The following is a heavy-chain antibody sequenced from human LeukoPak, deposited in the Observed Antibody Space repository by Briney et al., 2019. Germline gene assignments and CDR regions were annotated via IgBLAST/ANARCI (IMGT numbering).Heavy chain of an antibody. V-gene: IGHV4-39*01. CDR1: GGSISSSSYY. CDR2: IYYSGST. Sequence: PSETLSLTCTVSGGSISSSSYYWGWIRQPPGKGLEWIGSIYYSGSTYYNPSLKSRVTISVDTSKNQFSLKLSSVTAADTAVYYCARDNWIPPESRIDYWGQGTLVTVSS. D-gene: IGHD5-18*01. CDR3: ARDNWIPPESRIDY. J-gene: IGHJ4*02.